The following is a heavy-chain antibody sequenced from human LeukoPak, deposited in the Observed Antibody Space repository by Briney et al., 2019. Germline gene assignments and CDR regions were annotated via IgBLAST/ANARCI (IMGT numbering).Heavy chain of an antibody. CDR3: ARTLRFLEWYPVGSNYYMDV. D-gene: IGHD3-3*01. CDR2: ISADNGNT. J-gene: IGHJ6*03. Sequence: ASVKVSCKASGYTFTSYAISWVRQAPGQGPEWMGWISADNGNTDYAQRFQGRVTMTTDTSTSTAYMELRSLRSDDTAVYYCARTLRFLEWYPVGSNYYMDVWGKGTTVTVSS. CDR1: GYTFTSYA. V-gene: IGHV1-18*01.